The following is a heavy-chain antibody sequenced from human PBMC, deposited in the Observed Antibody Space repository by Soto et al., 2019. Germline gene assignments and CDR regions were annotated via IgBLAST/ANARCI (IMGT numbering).Heavy chain of an antibody. D-gene: IGHD4-17*01. CDR2: IIPIFGTA. CDR1: GGTFSSYA. V-gene: IGHV1-69*13. Sequence: ASVKVSCKASGGTFSSYAISWVRQAPGQGLEWMGGIIPIFGTANYAQKFQGRVTITADESTSTAYMELSSLRSEDTAVYYCASGGDYLIALTEYGMDVWGQGTTVTVSS. J-gene: IGHJ6*02. CDR3: ASGGDYLIALTEYGMDV.